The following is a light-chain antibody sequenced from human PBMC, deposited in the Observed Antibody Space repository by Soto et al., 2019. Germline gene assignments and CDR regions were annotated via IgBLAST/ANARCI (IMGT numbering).Light chain of an antibody. Sequence: DIQMTQSPSTLSASVGDRVTITCRASQSINSWLAWYQQKPGKAPKLLIFDASSLESRVSSRFSGRGSGTQFTLTISSLQPDDFATYYCQQYSTYPWTFGQGTKVDIK. CDR1: QSINSW. CDR3: QQYSTYPWT. J-gene: IGKJ1*01. V-gene: IGKV1-5*01. CDR2: DAS.